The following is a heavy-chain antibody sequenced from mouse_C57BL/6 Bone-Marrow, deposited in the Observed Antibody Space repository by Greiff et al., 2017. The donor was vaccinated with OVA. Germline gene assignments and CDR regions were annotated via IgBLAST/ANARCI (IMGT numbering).Heavy chain of an antibody. CDR1: GYTFTDYY. CDR3: ARKGLGPVDY. V-gene: IGHV1-19*01. Sequence: EVQLQQSGPVLVKPGASVKMSCKASGYTFTDYYMNWVKQSHGKSLEWIGVINPYNGGTSYNQKFKGKATLTVDKSSSTAYMELNSLTSEDSAVYYCARKGLGPVDYWGQGTTLTVSS. CDR2: INPYNGGT. J-gene: IGHJ2*01. D-gene: IGHD4-1*01.